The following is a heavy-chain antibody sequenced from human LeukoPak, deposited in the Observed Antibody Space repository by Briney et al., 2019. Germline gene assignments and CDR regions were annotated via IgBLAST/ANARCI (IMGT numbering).Heavy chain of an antibody. D-gene: IGHD3-10*01. J-gene: IGHJ4*02. CDR2: ISGSGGDT. CDR3: AKGNEFGSGSYGDY. Sequence: GGSLRLSCAASGFTFSQQYMTWVRQAPGKGLEWVSGISGSGGDTHYADSVKGRFTISRDNSKDTLYLQMNSLRVEDTAVYYCAKGNEFGSGSYGDYWGQGTLVTVSS. CDR1: GFTFSQQY. V-gene: IGHV3-23*01.